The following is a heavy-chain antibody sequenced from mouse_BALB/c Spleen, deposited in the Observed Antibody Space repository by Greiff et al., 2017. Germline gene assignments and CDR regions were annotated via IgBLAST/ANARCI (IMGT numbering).Heavy chain of an antibody. Sequence: VKLVESGAELVRPGASVTLSCKASGYTFTDYEMHWVKQTPVHGLEWIGAIDPETGGTAYNQKFKGKATLTADKSSSTAYMELRSLTSEDSAVYYCTRWAMITTKGAAYWGQGTLVTVSA. D-gene: IGHD2-4*01. CDR2: IDPETGGT. CDR3: TRWAMITTKGAAY. J-gene: IGHJ3*01. CDR1: GYTFTDYE. V-gene: IGHV1-15*01.